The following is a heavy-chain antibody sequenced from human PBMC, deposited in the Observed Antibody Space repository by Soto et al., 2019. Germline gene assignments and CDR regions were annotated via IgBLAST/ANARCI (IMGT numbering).Heavy chain of an antibody. D-gene: IGHD6-19*01. CDR1: GHSISSGSY. Sequence: SETLSLTCTVSGHSISSGSYWAWIRQPPGKGPEWIASIYHGGTTFYNPSLKSRITISVDTSNNQFSLKLTSVTAADTAVYYCARVHVMIVAGSTFDYWGHGTLVTAPQ. CDR3: ARVHVMIVAGSTFDY. CDR2: IYHGGTT. J-gene: IGHJ4*01. V-gene: IGHV4-38-2*02.